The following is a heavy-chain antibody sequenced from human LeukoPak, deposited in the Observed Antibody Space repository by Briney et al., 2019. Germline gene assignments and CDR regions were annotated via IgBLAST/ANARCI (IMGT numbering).Heavy chain of an antibody. CDR3: LGVETTGDNYYYGMDV. CDR2: IGWNGANI. CDR1: GFTFDDYA. V-gene: IGHV3-9*01. D-gene: IGHD4-23*01. J-gene: IGHJ6*02. Sequence: GRSLRLSCAGSGFTFDDYAMHWVRQAPGKGLEWVSGIGWNGANIGYADSVKGRFTISRDNAKNSLYLQMNSLRAEDTALYYCLGVETTGDNYYYGMDVWGQGTTVTVSS.